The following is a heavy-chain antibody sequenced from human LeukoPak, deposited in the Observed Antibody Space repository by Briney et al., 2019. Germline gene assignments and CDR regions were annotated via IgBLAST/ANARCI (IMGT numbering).Heavy chain of an antibody. CDR2: ISAYNGNT. J-gene: IGHJ5*02. CDR3: ARSSSWYNWFDP. D-gene: IGHD6-13*01. CDR1: GYTFTGYY. V-gene: IGHV1-18*04. Sequence: ASVKVSCKASGYTFTGYYMHWVRQAPGQGLEWMGWISAYNGNTNYAQKLQGRGTMTTDTSTSTAYMELRSLRSDDTAVYYCARSSSWYNWFDPWGQGTLVTVSS.